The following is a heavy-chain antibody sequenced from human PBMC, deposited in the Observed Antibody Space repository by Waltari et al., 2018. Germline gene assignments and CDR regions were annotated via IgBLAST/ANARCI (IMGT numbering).Heavy chain of an antibody. V-gene: IGHV1-2*02. CDR2: INPNSGGT. Sequence: QVQLVQSGAEVKKPGASVKVSCKASGYTFTGYYMHWVRQAPGQGLEWMGWINPNSGGTNCAQKFQGTVTMTRDTSISTAYMELSRLGSDDTAVYYCARVFFSNYDLDYWGQGTLVTVSS. J-gene: IGHJ4*02. CDR3: ARVFFSNYDLDY. CDR1: GYTFTGYY. D-gene: IGHD4-4*01.